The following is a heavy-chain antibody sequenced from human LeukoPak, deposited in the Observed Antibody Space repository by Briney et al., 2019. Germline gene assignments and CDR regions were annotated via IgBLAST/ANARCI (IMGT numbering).Heavy chain of an antibody. CDR1: GFTFSSYG. D-gene: IGHD3-10*01. V-gene: IGHV3-30*18. Sequence: GGSLRLSCAASGFTFSSYGMHWVRQAPGKGLEWVAVISYDGSNKYYVDSVKGRFTISRDNSKNTLYLQMNSLRAEDTAVYYCAKDGSSGWPPLPGPYFDYWGQGTPVTVSS. CDR2: ISYDGSNK. J-gene: IGHJ4*02. CDR3: AKDGSSGWPPLPGPYFDY.